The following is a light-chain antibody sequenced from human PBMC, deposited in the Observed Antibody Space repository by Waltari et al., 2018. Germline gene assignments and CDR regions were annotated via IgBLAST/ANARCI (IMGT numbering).Light chain of an antibody. J-gene: IGKJ5*01. CDR1: DSLLHTVGKTY. V-gene: IGKV2D-29*02. CDR2: EVS. CDR3: MQSIELPT. Sequence: VLTQTPPSLSVTPGQPASISCRSGDSLLHTVGKTYLYWYLQKSGQSPQLLIYEVSSRFSGVPDRISGSGSGTDFTLKISRVEAEYVGVYYCMQSIELPTFGQGTRLEIK.